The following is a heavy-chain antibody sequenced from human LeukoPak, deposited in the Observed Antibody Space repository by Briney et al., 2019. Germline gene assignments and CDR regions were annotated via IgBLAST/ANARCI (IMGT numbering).Heavy chain of an antibody. V-gene: IGHV3-23*01. D-gene: IGHD6-13*01. Sequence: SGGSLRLSSAASGFTFSSYAMSWVRQAPGKGLEWVSAISGSGGSTYYADSVKGRFTISRDNAKNSLYLQMNSLRAEDTAVYYCARDQFIAAAPYEDYWGQGTLVTVSS. CDR1: GFTFSSYA. CDR2: ISGSGGST. J-gene: IGHJ4*02. CDR3: ARDQFIAAAPYEDY.